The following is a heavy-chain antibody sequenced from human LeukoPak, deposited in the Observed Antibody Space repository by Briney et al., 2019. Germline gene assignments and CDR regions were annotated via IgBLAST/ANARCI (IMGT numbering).Heavy chain of an antibody. CDR2: IIPILGIA. V-gene: IGHV1-69*04. J-gene: IGHJ6*02. CDR3: ALSWRIVVVPAAIRLSYGMDV. D-gene: IGHD2-2*01. Sequence: ASVKVSCKASGGTFSSYAISWVRQAPGQGLEWMGRIIPILGIANYAQKFQGRVTITADKSTSTAYMELSSLRSEDTAVYYCALSWRIVVVPAAIRLSYGMDVWGQGTTVTVSS. CDR1: GGTFSSYA.